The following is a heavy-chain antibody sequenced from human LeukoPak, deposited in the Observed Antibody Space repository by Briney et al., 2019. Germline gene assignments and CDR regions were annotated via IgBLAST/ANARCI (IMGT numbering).Heavy chain of an antibody. Sequence: GGSLRLSCAASGFTFDDYGMSWVGQAPGKGLEWVSGINWNGGSTGYADSVKGRFTISRDNAKNSLYLQMNSLRAEDTALYHCARVDILTGYYPFDYWGQGTLVTVSS. J-gene: IGHJ4*02. V-gene: IGHV3-20*01. CDR1: GFTFDDYG. CDR3: ARVDILTGYYPFDY. D-gene: IGHD3-9*01. CDR2: INWNGGST.